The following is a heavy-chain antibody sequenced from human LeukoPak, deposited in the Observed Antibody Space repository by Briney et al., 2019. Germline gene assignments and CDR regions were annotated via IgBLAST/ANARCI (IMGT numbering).Heavy chain of an antibody. CDR1: GFTFSSYG. Sequence: GGSLRLSCAASGFTFSSYGMHWVRQAPGKGLEWVAFIRYDGSIKYYADSVRGRVTISRDNSKNTLYLQMNSLRPEDTAVYYCAKDLPGRLKMMDVWGKGTTVTVSS. CDR2: IRYDGSIK. J-gene: IGHJ6*04. CDR3: AKDLPGRLKMMDV. V-gene: IGHV3-30*02. D-gene: IGHD5-12*01.